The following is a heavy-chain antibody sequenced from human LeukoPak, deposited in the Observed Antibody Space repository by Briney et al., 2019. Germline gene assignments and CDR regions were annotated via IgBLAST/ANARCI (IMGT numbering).Heavy chain of an antibody. CDR2: IYYSGST. Sequence: SETLSLTCTVSGGSISSYYWSWIRQPPGKGLEWIGYIYYSGSTNYNPSLKSRVTISVDTSKNQFSLKLSSVTAADTAVYYCARVGIAAAGTTIDYWGQGTLVTVSS. CDR3: ARVGIAAAGTTIDY. J-gene: IGHJ4*02. CDR1: GGSISSYY. D-gene: IGHD6-13*01. V-gene: IGHV4-59*01.